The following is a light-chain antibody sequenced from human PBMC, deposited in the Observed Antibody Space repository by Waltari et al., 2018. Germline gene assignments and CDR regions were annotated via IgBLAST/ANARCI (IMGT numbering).Light chain of an antibody. CDR3: SSYTSSDTYV. V-gene: IGLV2-14*03. CDR1: SSDVGGYNS. Sequence: QSALTQPASVSGSPGQSITISCTGTSSDVGGYNSFSWYQQHPVKPPKLLIYDVSNRPSGVSNRFFGSKFGNTASLTISGLQAEDEADYYCSSYTSSDTYVFGTGTKVTVL. CDR2: DVS. J-gene: IGLJ1*01.